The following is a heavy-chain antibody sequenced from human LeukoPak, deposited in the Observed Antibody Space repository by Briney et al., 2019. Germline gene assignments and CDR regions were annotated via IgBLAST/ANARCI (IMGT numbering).Heavy chain of an antibody. CDR2: ISYNGSNE. V-gene: IGHV3-30-3*01. J-gene: IGHJ4*02. CDR3: ARDRGGSGFYYFDY. D-gene: IGHD2-15*01. CDR1: RFTFSIYA. Sequence: GGSLRLSCAASRFTFSIYAMHWVRQAPGKGLEWVAGISYNGSNEFYSDSVKGRFTITRDNSKNTVFLQMDSLRAEDTGVYHCARDRGGSGFYYFDYWGQGTLVTVSS.